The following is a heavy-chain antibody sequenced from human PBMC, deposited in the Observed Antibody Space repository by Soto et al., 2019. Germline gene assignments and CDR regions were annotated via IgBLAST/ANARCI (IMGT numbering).Heavy chain of an antibody. CDR2: IFPLADIP. V-gene: IGHV1-69*02. Sequence: QVQLVQSGTEVKKPGSSVKVSCKASGGTFRNYPINWVRQAPGQGLEWMGSIFPLADIPDYAQNFQARLTISADKSTSTAYMQLSSLTSDDTAMYVCARGPSVVLNSFDSWSQGTLVTSSS. CDR3: ARGPSVVLNSFDS. J-gene: IGHJ4*02. CDR1: GGTFRNYP.